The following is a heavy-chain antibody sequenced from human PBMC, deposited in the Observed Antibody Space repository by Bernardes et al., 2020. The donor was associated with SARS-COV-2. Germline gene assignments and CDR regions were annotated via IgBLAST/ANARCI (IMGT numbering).Heavy chain of an antibody. J-gene: IGHJ3*02. CDR3: AKVNHGIAAAGTGAFDI. CDR1: GFTFSSYA. Sequence: GGSLRLSCAASGFTFSSYAMSWVRQAPGKGLEWVSAISGSGGSTYYADSVQGRFTISRDNSKNTLYLQMNSLRAEDTAVYYCAKVNHGIAAAGTGAFDIWGQGTMVTVSS. V-gene: IGHV3-23*01. D-gene: IGHD6-13*01. CDR2: ISGSGGST.